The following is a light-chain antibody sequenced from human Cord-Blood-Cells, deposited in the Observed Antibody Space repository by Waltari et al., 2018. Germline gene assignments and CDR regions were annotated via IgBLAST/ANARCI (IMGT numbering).Light chain of an antibody. CDR1: QSISSY. V-gene: IGKV1-39*01. Sequence: DIQMTQSPSSLYASVGDRVTITCRASQSISSYLNWYQQKQRKDPKLRIDAASSLKSGVPSRFSGSGSGTDFTPTISSLQPEDFATYYCQQSYSTPTFGGGTKVEIK. CDR3: QQSYSTPT. CDR2: AAS. J-gene: IGKJ4*01.